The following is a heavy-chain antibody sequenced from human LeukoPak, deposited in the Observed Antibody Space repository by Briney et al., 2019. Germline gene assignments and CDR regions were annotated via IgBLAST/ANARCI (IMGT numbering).Heavy chain of an antibody. Sequence: GASVKVSCKASGYTFTLYYMHWVRQAPGQGLEWMGWINPSSGGTSYAQRFQGRVTMTRDTSSSAAYMELARLRSDDTAVCYCAREYAASISSYIDYWGQGTLVTVSS. CDR1: GYTFTLYY. J-gene: IGHJ4*02. V-gene: IGHV1-2*02. CDR3: AREYAASISSYIDY. D-gene: IGHD2-8*01. CDR2: INPSSGGT.